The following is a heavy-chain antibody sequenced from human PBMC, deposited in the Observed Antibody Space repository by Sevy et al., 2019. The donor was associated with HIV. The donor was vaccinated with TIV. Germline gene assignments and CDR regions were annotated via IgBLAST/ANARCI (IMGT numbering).Heavy chain of an antibody. D-gene: IGHD2-15*01. CDR3: VRAIQLAASY. J-gene: IGHJ4*02. V-gene: IGHV3-7*02. Sequence: GGSLRLSCEASAINIRDYWMNWVRQAPGKGLEWVANINPDGSKIYYAYSVKGRFTISRDSAKNSVFLPMTSLRAEDTAVYYCVRAIQLAASYWGQGMLVTVSS. CDR1: AINIRDYW. CDR2: INPDGSKI.